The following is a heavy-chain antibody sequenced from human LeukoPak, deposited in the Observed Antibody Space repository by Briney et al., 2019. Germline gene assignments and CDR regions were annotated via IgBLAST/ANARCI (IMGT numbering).Heavy chain of an antibody. Sequence: GGSLRLSCAASGFTFSSYAMSWVRQAPGKGLEWVSAISGSGGSTYYADSVKGRFTISRDNSKNTLYLQMNSLRAEDTAVYYCASIVVVVAATGNWFDPWGQGTLVTVSS. D-gene: IGHD2-15*01. J-gene: IGHJ5*02. CDR2: ISGSGGST. CDR3: ASIVVVVAATGNWFDP. V-gene: IGHV3-23*01. CDR1: GFTFSSYA.